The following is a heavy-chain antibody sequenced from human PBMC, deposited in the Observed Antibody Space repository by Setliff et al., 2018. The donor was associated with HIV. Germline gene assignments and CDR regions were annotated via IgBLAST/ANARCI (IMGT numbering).Heavy chain of an antibody. CDR1: GFTFNTYP. J-gene: IGHJ4*02. Sequence: GSLRLSCVASGFTFNTYPIHWVRQAPGKGLDWVAVISYDGSEQFYSDSVRGRFSISRDDSANTLYLQMHSLRLEDTAVFYCARSYGDYEKLIDYWGQGTLVTVSS. CDR3: ARSYGDYEKLIDY. D-gene: IGHD4-17*01. V-gene: IGHV3-30*04. CDR2: ISYDGSEQ.